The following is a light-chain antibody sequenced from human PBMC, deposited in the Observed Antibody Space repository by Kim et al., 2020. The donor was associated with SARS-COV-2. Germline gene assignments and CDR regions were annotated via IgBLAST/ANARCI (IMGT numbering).Light chain of an antibody. Sequence: GERATLSCRASQGVSSSYLAWYQQKPGQAPRLLIYGASSRATGIPDRFSGSGSGTDFTLTISRLEPEDFAVYYCQQYDNSPPAYTFGQGTKLEI. CDR3: QQYDNSPPAYT. V-gene: IGKV3-20*01. J-gene: IGKJ2*01. CDR1: QGVSSSY. CDR2: GAS.